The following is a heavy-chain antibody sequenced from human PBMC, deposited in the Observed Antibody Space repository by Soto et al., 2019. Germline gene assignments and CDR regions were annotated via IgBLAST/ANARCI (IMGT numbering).Heavy chain of an antibody. D-gene: IGHD3-9*01. Sequence: QVQLQESGPGLVRPSETLSLTCTVSGGSIGGYYWSWIRQAPEKGLEWIGYIYYTGRTKYNPSLKTRVTMSADTTKNQVSLRLTSVTASDTAVYYCARVRERLQYFDWFYHFDSWGQGTLVTVSS. V-gene: IGHV4-59*12. CDR2: IYYTGRT. CDR1: GGSIGGYY. J-gene: IGHJ4*02. CDR3: ARVRERLQYFDWFYHFDS.